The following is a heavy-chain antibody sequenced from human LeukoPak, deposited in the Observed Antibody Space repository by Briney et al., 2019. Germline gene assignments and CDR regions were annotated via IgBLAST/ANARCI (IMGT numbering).Heavy chain of an antibody. CDR3: ARDPGFYGGNSFVFYY. J-gene: IGHJ4*02. CDR1: GGSISDSSFY. Sequence: SETLSLTCTVSGGSISDSSFYWDWIRQPPGKGLEWIGSISYSGSAYNNPALKSRITIYVDMSKNQLSLKLSSVTAADTAVYYCARDPGFYGGNSFVFYYWGQGTMVTVSS. D-gene: IGHD4-23*01. CDR2: ISYSGSA. V-gene: IGHV4-39*02.